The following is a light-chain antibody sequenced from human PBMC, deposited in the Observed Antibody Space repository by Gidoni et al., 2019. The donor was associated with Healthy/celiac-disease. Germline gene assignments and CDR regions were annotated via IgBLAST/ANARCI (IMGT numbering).Light chain of an antibody. V-gene: IGKV3-15*01. CDR2: GAS. CDR3: QQCSNWPWT. CDR1: QSVSSN. Sequence: EIVMPQSPATLSVSPGERATLSGGASQSVSSNLAWYQQKPGQAPRLLIYGASTRATGIPARFSGSGSGTEFTLTISSLQSEDFAVYYCQQCSNWPWTFGQGTKVEIK. J-gene: IGKJ1*01.